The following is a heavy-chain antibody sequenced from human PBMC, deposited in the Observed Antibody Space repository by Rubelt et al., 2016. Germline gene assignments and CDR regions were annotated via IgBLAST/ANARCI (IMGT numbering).Heavy chain of an antibody. V-gene: IGHV4-34*12. Sequence: QVQLQQWGAGLLKPSETLSLTCAVYGGSFSSYYWSWIRKPPGKRLEWLGEIIHSGSTNYNPSLTSRVTISVDTSKKQFSLKLSSGTAADTAVYYCAGETAVTTLFYYYYMDVWGKGTTVTVSS. CDR1: GGSFSSYY. D-gene: IGHD4-17*01. CDR3: AGETAVTTLFYYYYMDV. J-gene: IGHJ6*03. CDR2: IIHSGST.